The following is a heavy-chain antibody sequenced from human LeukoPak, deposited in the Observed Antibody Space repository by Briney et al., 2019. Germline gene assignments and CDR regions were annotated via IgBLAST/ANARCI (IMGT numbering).Heavy chain of an antibody. D-gene: IGHD1-26*01. Sequence: SETLSLTCTVSGGSISSYYWSWIRQPAGKGLEWIWRIYTSGSTNYNPSLKSRVTISVDTSKNQFSLKLNSVTAADTAVYYCARGLQVGNTGYYFDYWGQGTLVTVSS. CDR1: GGSISSYY. CDR3: ARGLQVGNTGYYFDY. J-gene: IGHJ4*02. V-gene: IGHV4-4*07. CDR2: IYTSGST.